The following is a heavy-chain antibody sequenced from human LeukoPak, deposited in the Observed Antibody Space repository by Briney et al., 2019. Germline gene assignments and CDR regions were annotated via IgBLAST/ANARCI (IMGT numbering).Heavy chain of an antibody. CDR3: AGARHGDYRWDY. Sequence: GESLKISCKDSGYSFTNYWIGWVRQVPGKGLEWMGIIHSADSNTKYSPSSQGQVTISADKSISTAYLQWSGLKASDTAMYYCAGARHGDYRWDYWGQGTLVTVSS. CDR1: GYSFTNYW. J-gene: IGHJ4*02. D-gene: IGHD4-17*01. CDR2: IHSADSNT. V-gene: IGHV5-51*01.